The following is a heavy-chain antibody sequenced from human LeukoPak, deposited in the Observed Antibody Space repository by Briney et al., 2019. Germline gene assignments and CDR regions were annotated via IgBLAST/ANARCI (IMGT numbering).Heavy chain of an antibody. J-gene: IGHJ6*02. CDR2: ISSSSSYI. CDR3: ASSRDQPSYYYYYGMDV. CDR1: GFTFSSYS. V-gene: IGHV3-21*01. D-gene: IGHD2-21*01. Sequence: GGSLRLSCAASGFTFSSYSMNWVRQAPGKGLEWVSSISSSSSYIYYADSVKGRFTISRDNAKNSLYLQMNSLRAEDTAVYYCASSRDQPSYYYYYGMDVWAKGPRSPSP.